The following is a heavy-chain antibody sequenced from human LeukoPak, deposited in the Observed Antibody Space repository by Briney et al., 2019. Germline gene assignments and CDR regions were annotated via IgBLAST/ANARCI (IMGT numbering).Heavy chain of an antibody. Sequence: GGFLRLSCAASGFSVSGNDMSWVRQAPGKGLEWVSGLYSGGYTHYADAVKGRFTISRDNSKNTLYLQMYSLRAEDTAVYYCARWSCSTGSCGERVQYNWFDSWGQGTLVTVSS. CDR1: GFSVSGND. J-gene: IGHJ5*01. D-gene: IGHD2-15*01. CDR3: ARWSCSTGSCGERVQYNWFDS. CDR2: LYSGGYT. V-gene: IGHV3-66*01.